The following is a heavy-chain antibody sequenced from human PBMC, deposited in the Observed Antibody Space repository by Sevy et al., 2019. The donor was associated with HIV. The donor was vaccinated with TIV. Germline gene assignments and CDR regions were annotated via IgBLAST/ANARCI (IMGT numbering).Heavy chain of an antibody. CDR2: IYYSGST. J-gene: IGHJ6*03. D-gene: IGHD6-13*01. CDR3: ARGDIAAAGTYYYYYYYMDV. CDR1: GGSISSYY. V-gene: IGHV4-59*01. Sequence: SETLSLTCTVSGGSISSYYWSWIRQPPGKGLEWIGYIYYSGSTNHNPSLKSRVTISVDTSKNQFSLKLSSVTAADTAVYYCARGDIAAAGTYYYYYYYMDVWGKGTTVTVSS.